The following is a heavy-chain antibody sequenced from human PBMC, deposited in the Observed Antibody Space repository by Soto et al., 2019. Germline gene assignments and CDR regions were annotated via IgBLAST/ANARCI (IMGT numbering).Heavy chain of an antibody. CDR1: GFTFSNAW. Sequence: VQLVESGGGLVKPGGSLRLSCAASGFTFSNAWMSWVRQAPGKGLEWVGRIKSKTDGGTTDYAAPVKGRFTISRDDSKNTLYLQMNSLKTEDTAVYYCTTSVNYDFWSGYYIDFDYWGQGTLVTVSS. V-gene: IGHV3-15*01. CDR2: IKSKTDGGTT. CDR3: TTSVNYDFWSGYYIDFDY. J-gene: IGHJ4*02. D-gene: IGHD3-3*01.